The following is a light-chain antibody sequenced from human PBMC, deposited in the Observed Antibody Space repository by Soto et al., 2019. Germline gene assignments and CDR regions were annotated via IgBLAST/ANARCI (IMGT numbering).Light chain of an antibody. CDR1: QSVSSD. V-gene: IGKV3-15*01. J-gene: IGKJ2*01. Sequence: EIVMTQSPATPSVSPGERATLTCRASQSVSSDLAWYRHKPGQGPRLLIYGASTRATGIPARFSGSGSGTEFTLTISSLQSEDFAVYYCQQYNNWPYTFGQGTKLEIK. CDR3: QQYNNWPYT. CDR2: GAS.